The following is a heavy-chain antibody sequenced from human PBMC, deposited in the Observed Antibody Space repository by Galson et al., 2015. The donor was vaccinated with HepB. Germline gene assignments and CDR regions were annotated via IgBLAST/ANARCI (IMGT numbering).Heavy chain of an antibody. Sequence: SLRLSCAASGFTFSSYGMHWVRQAPGKGLEWVAVISYDGSNKYYADSVKGRFTISRDNSKNTLYLQMNSLRAEDTAVYYCAKDALPFVLMVYAVDYWGQGTLVTVSS. CDR1: GFTFSSYG. D-gene: IGHD2-8*01. J-gene: IGHJ4*02. CDR2: ISYDGSNK. V-gene: IGHV3-30*18. CDR3: AKDALPFVLMVYAVDY.